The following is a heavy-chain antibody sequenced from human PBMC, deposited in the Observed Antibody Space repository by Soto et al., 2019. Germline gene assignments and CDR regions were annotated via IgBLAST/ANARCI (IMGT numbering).Heavy chain of an antibody. CDR1: GGSISSSNW. V-gene: IGHV4-4*02. CDR2: IYHSGST. CDR3: AGAVIVTRPEIHPSYI. Sequence: WETLSLTCAVSGGSISSSNWWSWVRQPPGKGLEWIGEIYHSGSTNYNPSLKSRVTISVDKSKNQFSLKLSSVTAADTAVYYCAGAVIVTRPEIHPSYIWGQGTLLTVSS. D-gene: IGHD2-21*02. J-gene: IGHJ1*01.